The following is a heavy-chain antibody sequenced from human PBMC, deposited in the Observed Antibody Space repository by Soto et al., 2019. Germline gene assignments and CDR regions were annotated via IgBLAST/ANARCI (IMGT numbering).Heavy chain of an antibody. V-gene: IGHV3-23*01. CDR2: ISGSGGST. J-gene: IGHJ6*02. D-gene: IGHD6-13*01. CDR1: GFTFSSYA. Sequence: EVQLLESGGGLVQHGGSLRLSCAASGFTFSSYAMSWVRQAPGKGLEWVSAISGSGGSTYYADSVKGRFTISRDNSKNTLYLQMNSLRAEDTAVYYCAKDSDSSSWYRYYYYYYGMDVWGQGTTVTVSS. CDR3: AKDSDSSSWYRYYYYYYGMDV.